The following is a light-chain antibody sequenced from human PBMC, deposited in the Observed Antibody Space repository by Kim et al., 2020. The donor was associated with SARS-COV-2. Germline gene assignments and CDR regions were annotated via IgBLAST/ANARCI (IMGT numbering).Light chain of an antibody. J-gene: IGLJ3*02. Sequence: TISCTGTSSNVGYFNFVSSYQHHPRKDPTVMIYEVNRRPSGVPDRFSGSKSGNTASLPIFALQAEDEADYYCCSPEGISNYWVFGGGTQLTVL. V-gene: IGLV2-8*01. CDR1: SSNVGYFNF. CDR2: EVN. CDR3: CSPEGISNYWV.